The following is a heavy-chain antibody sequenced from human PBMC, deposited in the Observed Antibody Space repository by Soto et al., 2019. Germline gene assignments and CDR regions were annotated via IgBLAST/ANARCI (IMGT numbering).Heavy chain of an antibody. CDR2: PSYTGNT. J-gene: IGHJ4*02. CDR1: GGSITSYH. Sequence: QVHLLESGTGLVKPSETLSLTCIVSGGSITSYHWSWIRQFTVKGLEWIDYPSYTGNTNYNPSLKSRVTISLDTSKNQSALKLTSMTAADTAVYYWARDMHAGFTHYFDSWGQGTLVTVST. CDR3: ARDMHAGFTHYFDS. V-gene: IGHV4-59*01.